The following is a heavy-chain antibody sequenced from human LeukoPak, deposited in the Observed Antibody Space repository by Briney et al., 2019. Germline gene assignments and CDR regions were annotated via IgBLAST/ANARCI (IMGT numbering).Heavy chain of an antibody. CDR1: GGSFSGYY. V-gene: IGHV4-34*01. D-gene: IGHD4-17*01. J-gene: IGHJ6*03. CDR2: INHSGST. Sequence: SETLSLTCAVYGGSFSGYYWSWIRQPPGKGLEWIGEINHSGSTNYNPSLKSRVTISVDTSKNQFSLKLSSVTAADTAVYYCARAYAHYYYYYMDVWGKGTTVTISS. CDR3: ARAYAHYYYYYMDV.